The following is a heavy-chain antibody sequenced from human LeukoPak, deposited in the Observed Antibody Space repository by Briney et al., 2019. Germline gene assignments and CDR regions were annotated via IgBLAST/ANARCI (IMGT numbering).Heavy chain of an antibody. V-gene: IGHV4-39*01. D-gene: IGHD3-10*01. Sequence: SETLSLTCTVSGGSINNTSYYWGWIRQAPGKGPEWIGRIYYSVIIYYNPSLKSRVTISVDTSKNQFSLKLSSVTAADTAIYYCARHRPKRLWFGLDWGQGTLVIVSS. CDR1: GGSINNTSYY. CDR3: ARHRPKRLWFGLD. J-gene: IGHJ4*02. CDR2: IYYSVII.